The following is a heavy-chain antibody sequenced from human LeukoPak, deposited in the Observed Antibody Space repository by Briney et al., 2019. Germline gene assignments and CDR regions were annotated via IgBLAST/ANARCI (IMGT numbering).Heavy chain of an antibody. CDR2: ISAYNGNT. J-gene: IGHJ5*02. D-gene: IGHD1-26*01. Sequence: GASVKVSCKPSGYTFTSYGISWVRQAPGQGLEWMGWISAYNGNTNSAQKLQGRVTMTTDTSTSTAYMELRSLRSDDTAVYYCARDLWELLRPNWFDPWGQGTLVTVSS. CDR3: ARDLWELLRPNWFDP. CDR1: GYTFTSYG. V-gene: IGHV1-18*01.